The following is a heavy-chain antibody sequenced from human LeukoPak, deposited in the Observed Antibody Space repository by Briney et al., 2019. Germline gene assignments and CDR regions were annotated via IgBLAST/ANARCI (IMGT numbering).Heavy chain of an antibody. CDR2: INPNSGGT. J-gene: IGHJ6*04. D-gene: IGHD6-13*01. Sequence: ASVTVSCKASGYTFTGYYMHWVRHAPGQGLEWMGWINPNSGGTNYAQKFQGWVTMTRDTSISTAYMELSRLRSDDTAVYYCARDLGIAAAGVYYGMDVWGKGTTVTVSS. CDR3: ARDLGIAAAGVYYGMDV. CDR1: GYTFTGYY. V-gene: IGHV1-2*04.